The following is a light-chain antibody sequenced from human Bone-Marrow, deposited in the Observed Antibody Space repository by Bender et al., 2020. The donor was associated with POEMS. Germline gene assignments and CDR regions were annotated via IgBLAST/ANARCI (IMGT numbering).Light chain of an antibody. CDR1: DIGSKN. V-gene: IGLV3-21*02. Sequence: SYVLTQAPSVSVAPGQTARITCGGNDIGSKNVQWYQQKGGQAPVIVMYDDADRPSGIPDRFSGSNSGNTATLTIRRVEGGDEADYYCQVWDISDRWVFGGGTRLTVL. J-gene: IGLJ3*02. CDR3: QVWDISDRWV. CDR2: DDA.